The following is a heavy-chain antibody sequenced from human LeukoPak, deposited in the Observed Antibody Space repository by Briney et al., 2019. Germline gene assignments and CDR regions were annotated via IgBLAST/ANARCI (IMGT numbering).Heavy chain of an antibody. J-gene: IGHJ4*02. V-gene: IGHV3-66*02. CDR1: GFTVSSNY. CDR3: ARDEAVATRGSFDY. CDR2: INSGGSR. D-gene: IGHD6-19*01. Sequence: GGSLRLSCAASGFTVSSNYMSRVRQAPGKGLECVSVINSGGSRSYSGSVTGRCTVSRDNPKNKLYLQMNSLRAEDTAVYYCARDEAVATRGSFDYWGQGTLVTVSS.